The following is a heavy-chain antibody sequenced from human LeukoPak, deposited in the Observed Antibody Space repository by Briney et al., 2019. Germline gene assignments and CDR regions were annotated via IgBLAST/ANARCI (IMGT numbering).Heavy chain of an antibody. D-gene: IGHD3-22*01. CDR1: GFTLSSYG. J-gene: IGHJ4*02. Sequence: GGSLRLSCAASGFTLSSYGVHWVRQAPGKGLEWVAFIRFDGSNENYADSVKGRFTISRDNAKNALSLQMNSLRVEDTAVYYCARVGIQYYYDDSGYADYWGQGILVTVSA. V-gene: IGHV3-30*02. CDR2: IRFDGSNE. CDR3: ARVGIQYYYDDSGYADY.